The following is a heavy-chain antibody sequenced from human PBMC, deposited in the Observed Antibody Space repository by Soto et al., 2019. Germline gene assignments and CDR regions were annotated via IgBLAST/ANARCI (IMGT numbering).Heavy chain of an antibody. J-gene: IGHJ6*02. CDR2: IYYSGST. CDR1: GGSISSYY. D-gene: IGHD3-10*01. V-gene: IGHV4-59*01. CDR3: ARDSWLLWFGEGYYYGMDV. Sequence: SETLSLTCTVSGGSISSYYWSWIRQPPGKGLEWIGYIYYSGSTNYNPSLKSRVTISVDTSKNQFSLKLSSVTAADTAVYYCARDSWLLWFGEGYYYGMDVWGQGTTVTVSS.